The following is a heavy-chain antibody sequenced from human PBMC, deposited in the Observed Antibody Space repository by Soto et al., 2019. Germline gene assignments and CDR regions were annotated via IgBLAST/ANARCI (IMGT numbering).Heavy chain of an antibody. D-gene: IGHD6-13*01. CDR3: ARAKQQLVKVGYYYYGMDV. J-gene: IGHJ6*02. CDR1: GFTFSSYS. V-gene: IGHV3-21*01. CDR2: ISSSSSYI. Sequence: PGGSLRLSCAASGFTFSSYSMNWVRQAPGKGLEWVSSISSSSSYIYYADSVKGRFTISRDNAKNSLYLQMNSLRAEDTAVYYCARAKQQLVKVGYYYYGMDVWGQGTTVTVSS.